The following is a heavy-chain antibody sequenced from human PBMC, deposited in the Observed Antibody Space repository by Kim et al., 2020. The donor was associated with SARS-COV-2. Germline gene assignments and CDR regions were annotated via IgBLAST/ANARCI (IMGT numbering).Heavy chain of an antibody. CDR3: ARGFLGAFDI. V-gene: IGHV1-8*01. J-gene: IGHJ3*02. D-gene: IGHD7-27*01. Sequence: KTGNDQRCQGRVTKTTNTSMSTAYMELSSLRSEDTAVYYCARGFLGAFDIWGQGTMVTVSS. CDR2: KT.